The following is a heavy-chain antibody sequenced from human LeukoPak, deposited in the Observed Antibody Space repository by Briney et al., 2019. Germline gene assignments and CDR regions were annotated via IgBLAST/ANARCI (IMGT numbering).Heavy chain of an antibody. CDR3: AGGSGWLIEH. CDR1: GFTFSTYC. J-gene: IGHJ1*01. Sequence: GGSLRLSCAASGFTFSTYCMNWVRQAPGKGLEWVANINQGGTTKYYADSVKGRFTISRDNAKKSLSLQMTSMTAEDTGVYYCAGGSGWLIEHWGQGTLVTVSS. CDR2: INQGGTTK. D-gene: IGHD6-19*01. V-gene: IGHV3-7*03.